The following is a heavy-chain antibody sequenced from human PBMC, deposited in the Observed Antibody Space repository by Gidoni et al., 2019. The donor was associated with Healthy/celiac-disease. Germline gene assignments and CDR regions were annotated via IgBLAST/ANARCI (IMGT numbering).Heavy chain of an antibody. CDR1: GGTFSSYA. CDR3: ASSYGDYSTIDY. CDR2: IIPTFGTA. J-gene: IGHJ4*02. D-gene: IGHD4-17*01. V-gene: IGHV1-69*01. Sequence: QVQLVQSGAEVKKPGASVKVSCRASGGTFSSYAISWVRQAPGQGLEWRGGIIPTFGTAHYAQKFQGRVTITADESTSTAYMELSSLRSEDTAVYYCASSYGDYSTIDYWGQGTLVTVSS.